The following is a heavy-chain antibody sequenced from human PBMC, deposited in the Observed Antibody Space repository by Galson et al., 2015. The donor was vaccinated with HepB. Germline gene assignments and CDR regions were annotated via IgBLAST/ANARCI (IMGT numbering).Heavy chain of an antibody. CDR1: GYTLTELS. V-gene: IGHV1-24*01. J-gene: IGHJ4*02. CDR3: AFNVLLWFGDYDSSGYHY. Sequence: SVKVSCKVSGYTLTELSMHWVRQAPGKGLEWMGGFDPEDGETIYAQKFQGRVTMTEDTSTDTAYMELSSLRSEDTAVYYCAFNVLLWFGDYDSSGYHYWGQGTLVTVSS. D-gene: IGHD3-10*01. CDR2: FDPEDGET.